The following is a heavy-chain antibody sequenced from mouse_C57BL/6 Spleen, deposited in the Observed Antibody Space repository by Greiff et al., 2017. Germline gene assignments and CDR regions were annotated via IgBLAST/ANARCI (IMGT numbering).Heavy chain of an antibody. CDR1: GYAFSSYW. V-gene: IGHV1-80*01. CDR2: IYPGDGDT. Sequence: QVHVKQSGAELVKPGASVKISCKASGYAFSSYWMNWVKQRPGKGLEWIGQIYPGDGDTNYNGKFKGKATLTADKSSSTAYMQLSSLTSEDSAVYFCASDYGSPYYFDYWGQGTTLTVSA. D-gene: IGHD1-1*01. CDR3: ASDYGSPYYFDY. J-gene: IGHJ2*01.